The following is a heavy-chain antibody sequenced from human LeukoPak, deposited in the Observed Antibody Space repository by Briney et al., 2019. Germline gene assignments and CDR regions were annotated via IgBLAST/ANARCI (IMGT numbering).Heavy chain of an antibody. D-gene: IGHD6-19*01. CDR2: IYNSGST. CDR1: GGSISSYY. J-gene: IGHJ4*02. CDR3: ARLATGYSSGWFDY. Sequence: PSETLCLTCTASGGSISSYYRSWIRQPPGKGLEWMARIYNSGSTKYNPYPKSRVTMSVDTSQNQFSLKQSSVTAADTAVYYCARLATGYSSGWFDYWGQATLLSVRS. V-gene: IGHV4-4*07.